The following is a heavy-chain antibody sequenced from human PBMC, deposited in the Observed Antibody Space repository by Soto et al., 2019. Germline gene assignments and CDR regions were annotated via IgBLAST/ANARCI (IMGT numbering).Heavy chain of an antibody. CDR1: GGFIIRSSFF. CDR3: TFKCGDLFPDPFDI. Sequence: SETLSLTCTVSGGFIIRSSFFWGWIRQPPGKGLDWIGSIGNIYYSGSTYYNPSLKSRVTISVDTSKNQLSLQLSSVTAADTAVYFCTFKCGDLFPDPFDICGQGTIVTVSS. CDR2: IGNIYYSGST. D-gene: IGHD2-21*01. V-gene: IGHV4-39*01. J-gene: IGHJ3*02.